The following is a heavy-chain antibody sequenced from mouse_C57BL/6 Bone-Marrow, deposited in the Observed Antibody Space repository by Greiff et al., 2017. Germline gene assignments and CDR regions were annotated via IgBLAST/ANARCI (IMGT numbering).Heavy chain of an antibody. CDR2: IWRGGST. CDR1: GFSLTSYG. CDR3: ANNPLGLAMDY. J-gene: IGHJ4*01. D-gene: IGHD4-1*01. Sequence: VNLVESGPGLVQPSQSLSITCTVSGFSLTSYGVHWVRQSPGKGLEWLGVIWRGGSTDYNATFMSSLSITKDNSKSQVFFKMNSLQADDTAIYYCANNPLGLAMDYWGQGTSVTVSS. V-gene: IGHV2-5*01.